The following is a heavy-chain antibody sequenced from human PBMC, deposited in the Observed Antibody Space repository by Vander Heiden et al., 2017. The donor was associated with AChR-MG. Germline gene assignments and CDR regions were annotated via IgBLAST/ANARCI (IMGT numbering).Heavy chain of an antibody. CDR3: AREDTAIDAFDI. Sequence: EVQPVESGGGLVQPGGPVRLSSPASGLSVSSKYMSWVRQAPGKGLEWVSVIYSGGSTYYADSVKGRFTISRDNSKNTLYLQMNSLRAEDTAVYYCAREDTAIDAFDIWGQGTMVTVSS. V-gene: IGHV3-66*01. CDR2: IYSGGST. CDR1: GLSVSSKY. J-gene: IGHJ3*02. D-gene: IGHD5-18*01.